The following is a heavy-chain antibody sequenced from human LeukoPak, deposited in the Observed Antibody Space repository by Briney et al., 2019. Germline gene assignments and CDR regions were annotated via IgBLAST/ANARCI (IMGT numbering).Heavy chain of an antibody. V-gene: IGHV1-69*04. CDR1: GDTFSTYA. D-gene: IGHD3-10*01. CDR3: ARGFHRLYGSGSYYNPEFDY. CDR2: IILILGIA. J-gene: IGHJ4*02. Sequence: SVKVSCKASGDTFSTYAISWVRQAPGQGLEWMGRIILILGIANYAQKFQGRVTITADKSTSTAYMELSSLRSEDTAVYYCARGFHRLYGSGSYYNPEFDYWGQGTLVTVSS.